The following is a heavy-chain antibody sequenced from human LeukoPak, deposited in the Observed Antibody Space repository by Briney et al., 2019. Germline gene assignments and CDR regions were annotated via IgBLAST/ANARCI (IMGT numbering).Heavy chain of an antibody. D-gene: IGHD2-2*01. CDR1: GASVSTNNW. V-gene: IGHV4-4*02. Sequence: SGTLSLTCVVSGASVSTNNWWKWVRQAPGKGLEWIGEVYHSGLTNYSPSLKSRVSMSIDKSKNIFSLNLTSVTAADTAVYYCARMYCSSTSCHDCWGQGTLVTVSS. CDR2: VYHSGLT. CDR3: ARMYCSSTSCHDC. J-gene: IGHJ4*02.